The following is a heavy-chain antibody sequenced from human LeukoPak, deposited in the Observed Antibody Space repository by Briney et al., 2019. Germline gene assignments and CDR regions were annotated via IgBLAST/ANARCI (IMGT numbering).Heavy chain of an antibody. J-gene: IGHJ4*02. CDR3: AKNDFWSGSYYFDY. CDR1: GFTFSSYG. D-gene: IGHD3-3*01. Sequence: PGGSLRLSCAASGFTFSSYGMHWVRQAPGKGLEWVAFIRYDGSNKYYADSVKGRFTISRDNSKNTLYLQMNSLRAEDTAVYYCAKNDFWSGSYYFDYWGQGTLVTVSS. V-gene: IGHV3-30*02. CDR2: IRYDGSNK.